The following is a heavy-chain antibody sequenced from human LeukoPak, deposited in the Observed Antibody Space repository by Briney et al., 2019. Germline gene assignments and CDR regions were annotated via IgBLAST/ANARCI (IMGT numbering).Heavy chain of an antibody. Sequence: SETLSLTCTVSGGSISSYYWSWIRQPPGKGLEWIGYIYYRGSTNYNPSLKSRVTISVDTSKNQFSLKLSSVTAADTAVYYCARQLDNSGWYGFDYWGQGTLVTVPS. CDR3: ARQLDNSGWYGFDY. D-gene: IGHD6-19*01. J-gene: IGHJ4*02. CDR1: GGSISSYY. V-gene: IGHV4-59*08. CDR2: IYYRGST.